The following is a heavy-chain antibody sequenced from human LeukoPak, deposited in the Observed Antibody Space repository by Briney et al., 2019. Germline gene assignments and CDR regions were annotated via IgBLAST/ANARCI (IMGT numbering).Heavy chain of an antibody. D-gene: IGHD1-1*01. CDR2: IGTAGDT. CDR3: ARVDKERVGGVYYFDY. Sequence: GGSLRLSCAASGFTFSDYDMHWVRQATGKGLEWVSAIGTAGDTYYTGSVKGRFTISRENAKNSLYLQMNSLRAGDTAVYYCARVDKERVGGVYYFDYWGQGTLVTVSS. CDR1: GFTFSDYD. J-gene: IGHJ4*02. V-gene: IGHV3-13*01.